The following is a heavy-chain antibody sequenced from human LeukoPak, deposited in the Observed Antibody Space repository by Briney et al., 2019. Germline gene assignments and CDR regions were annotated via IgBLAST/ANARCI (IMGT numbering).Heavy chain of an antibody. CDR1: GFTVSSNS. D-gene: IGHD1-26*01. J-gene: IGHJ4*02. Sequence: QPGGSLRLSCTVSGFTVSSNSMSWVRQAPGKGLEWVSFIYSDNTHYSDSVKGRFTISRDNSKNTLYLQMNSLRAEDTAVYYCARPSLNSGSYFDYWGQGILVTVSS. CDR3: ARPSLNSGSYFDY. CDR2: IYSDNT. V-gene: IGHV3-53*01.